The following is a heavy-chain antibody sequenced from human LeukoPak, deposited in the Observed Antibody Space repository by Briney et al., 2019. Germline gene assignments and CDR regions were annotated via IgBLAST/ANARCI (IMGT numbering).Heavy chain of an antibody. V-gene: IGHV1-69*13. J-gene: IGHJ4*02. CDR1: GGTFSSYA. Sequence: VASVNVSCKASGGTFSSYAISWVRQAPGQGLEWMGGIIPIFGTANYAQKFQGRVTITADESTSTAYMELSSLRSEDTAVYYCARDHYYDSSGHENLDYWGQGTLVTVSS. CDR3: ARDHYYDSSGHENLDY. D-gene: IGHD3-22*01. CDR2: IIPIFGTA.